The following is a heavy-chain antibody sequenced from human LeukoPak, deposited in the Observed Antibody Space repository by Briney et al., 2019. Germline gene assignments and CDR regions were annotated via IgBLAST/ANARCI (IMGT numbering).Heavy chain of an antibody. CDR3: AGVRDGYSRAVDY. CDR2: ISYDGSNK. V-gene: IGHV3-30-3*01. CDR1: GFTVSSNY. Sequence: GGSLRLSCAASGFTVSSNYMSWVRQAPGKGLEWVAVISYDGSNKYYADSVKGRFTISGDNSKNTLYLQMNSLRAEDTAVYYCAGVRDGYSRAVDYWGQGTLVTVSS. J-gene: IGHJ4*02. D-gene: IGHD5-24*01.